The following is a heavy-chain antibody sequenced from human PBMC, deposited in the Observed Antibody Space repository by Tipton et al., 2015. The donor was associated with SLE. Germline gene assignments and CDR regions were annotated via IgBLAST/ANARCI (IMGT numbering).Heavy chain of an antibody. CDR1: GFTFSDSY. CDR3: AREARGFDY. CDR2: IWYDGSNN. Sequence: SLRLSCVGSGFTFSDSYMCWIRQAPGKGLEWMAAIWYDGSNNYYADSVKGRFTVSRDNSKNTLFLQMNSLRAEDTAVYYCAREARGFDYWGQGNLVTVSS. V-gene: IGHV3-33*08. J-gene: IGHJ4*02.